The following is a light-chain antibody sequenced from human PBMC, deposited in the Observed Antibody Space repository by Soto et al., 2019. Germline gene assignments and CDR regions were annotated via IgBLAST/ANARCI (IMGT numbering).Light chain of an antibody. CDR3: QSYDSSLRGSNV. Sequence: QSVLTQPPSASGTPGQRVTISCSGTSSNIGAGYDVYWYQQLPGTAPKLLISGNNNRPSGVPDRFSGSRSGTAASLAITGLQAEDEADYYCQSYDSSLRGSNVFGTGTKLTVL. CDR2: GNN. CDR1: SSNIGAGYD. J-gene: IGLJ1*01. V-gene: IGLV1-40*01.